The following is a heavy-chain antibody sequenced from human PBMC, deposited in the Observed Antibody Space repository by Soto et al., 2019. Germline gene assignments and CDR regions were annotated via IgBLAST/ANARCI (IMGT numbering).Heavy chain of an antibody. CDR1: VHIFRVNV. J-gene: IGHJ4*02. D-gene: IGHD3-22*01. CDR2: ISGSGGST. Sequence: GGSLRLSCAVSVHIFRVNVMSGVRQAPGKGVGWVSAISGSGGSTYYADSVKGRFTISRDNSKNTLYLQMNSLRAEDTAVYYCAKDRGYYDSSGYYYVFFDYWGQGTLVTVSS. V-gene: IGHV3-23*01. CDR3: AKDRGYYDSSGYYYVFFDY.